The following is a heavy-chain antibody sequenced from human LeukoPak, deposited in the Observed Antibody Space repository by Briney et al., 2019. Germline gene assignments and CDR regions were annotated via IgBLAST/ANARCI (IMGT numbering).Heavy chain of an antibody. D-gene: IGHD3-9*01. CDR2: IKSKTDGWTT. J-gene: IGHJ4*02. Sequence: GGSLSCSGAASGFTFSNTWMSWVPQAPGKGREWFGRIKSKTDGWTTDYAAPVKGRFTISRDDSKNTLYLQMNSLKTEDTAVYYCTTGPVRYFDWSPPPFDYWGQGTLVTVSS. V-gene: IGHV3-15*01. CDR3: TTGPVRYFDWSPPPFDY. CDR1: GFTFSNTW.